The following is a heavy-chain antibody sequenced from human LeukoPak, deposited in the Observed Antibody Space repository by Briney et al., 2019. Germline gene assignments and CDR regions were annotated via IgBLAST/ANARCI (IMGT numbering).Heavy chain of an antibody. J-gene: IGHJ4*02. CDR1: GFTFDDYA. V-gene: IGHV3-9*01. Sequence: PGGSLRLSCAASGFTFDDYAMHWVRRAPGKGLEWVSGISWNSGSIGYADSVKGRFTISRDNAKSSLYLQMNSLRAEDTALYYCAKAVRPMGRSPSPYDYWGQGTLVTVSS. D-gene: IGHD2-2*01. CDR2: ISWNSGSI. CDR3: AKAVRPMGRSPSPYDY.